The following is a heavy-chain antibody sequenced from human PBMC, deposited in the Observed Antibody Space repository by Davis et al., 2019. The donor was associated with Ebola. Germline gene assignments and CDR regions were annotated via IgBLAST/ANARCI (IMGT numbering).Heavy chain of an antibody. Sequence: AASVKVSCKASGYTFTSYAMHWVRQAPGQRLEWMGWINAGNGNTKYSQKFQGRVTITRDTSASTAYMELSSLRSEDTAVYYCARDLVVVAAPHNWFDPWGPGTLVTVSS. CDR1: GYTFTSYA. V-gene: IGHV1-3*01. J-gene: IGHJ5*02. D-gene: IGHD2-15*01. CDR3: ARDLVVVAAPHNWFDP. CDR2: INAGNGNT.